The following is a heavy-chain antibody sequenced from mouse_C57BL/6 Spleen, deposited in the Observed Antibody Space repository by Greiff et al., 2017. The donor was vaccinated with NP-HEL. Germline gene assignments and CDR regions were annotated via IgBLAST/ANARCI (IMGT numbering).Heavy chain of an antibody. D-gene: IGHD6-1*01. CDR2: ISSGSSTI. Sequence: EVKLVESGGGLVKPGGSLKLSCAASGFTFSDYGMHWVRQAPEKGLEWVAYISSGSSTIYYADTVKGRFTISRDNAKNTLFLQMTSLRSEDTAMYYCARCALTYYFDYWGQGTTLTVSS. V-gene: IGHV5-17*01. CDR1: GFTFSDYG. J-gene: IGHJ2*01. CDR3: ARCALTYYFDY.